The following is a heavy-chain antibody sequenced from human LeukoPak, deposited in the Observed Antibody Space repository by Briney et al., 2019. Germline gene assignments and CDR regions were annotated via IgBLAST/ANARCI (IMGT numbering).Heavy chain of an antibody. CDR2: INPNSGGT. J-gene: IGHJ4*02. V-gene: IGHV1-2*02. D-gene: IGHD6-13*01. CDR1: GYTFTGYY. CDR3: ARAGKPGIAAAAVDY. Sequence: ASVKLSCKASGYTFTGYYMHWVRQAPGPGLELMGWINPNSGGTNYAQKFQGRVTMTRDTSISTAYMELSRLRSDDTAVYYCARAGKPGIAAAAVDYWGQGILVTVSS.